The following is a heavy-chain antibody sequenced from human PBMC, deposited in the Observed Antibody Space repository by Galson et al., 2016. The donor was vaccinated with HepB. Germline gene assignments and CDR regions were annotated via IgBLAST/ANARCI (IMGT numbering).Heavy chain of an antibody. CDR2: IYHSGTT. CDR1: GGSISDYY. CDR3: AGNQNGLGDINWLDP. D-gene: IGHD2-21*02. V-gene: IGHV4-59*01. Sequence: SETLSLTCTVSGGSISDYYWNWIRQPPGKGLEWIGSIYHSGTTNHNPSLSSRVTMSVDRSKNHFSLQLSSVTAADTAVYYCAGNQNGLGDINWLDPWGQGTLVTVSS. J-gene: IGHJ5*02.